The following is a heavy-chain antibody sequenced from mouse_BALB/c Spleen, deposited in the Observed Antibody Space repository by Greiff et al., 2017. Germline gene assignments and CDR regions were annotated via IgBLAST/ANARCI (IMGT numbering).Heavy chain of an antibody. CDR1: GFTFSSFG. CDR3: ERRGGNYDFDY. D-gene: IGHD2-1*01. Sequence: EVKLVESGGGLVQPGGSRKLSCAASGFTFSSFGMHWVRQAPEKGLEWVAYISSGSSTIYYADTVKGRFTISRDNPKNTLFLQMTSLRSEDTAMYYCERRGGNYDFDYWGQGTTLTVSS. J-gene: IGHJ2*01. V-gene: IGHV5-17*02. CDR2: ISSGSSTI.